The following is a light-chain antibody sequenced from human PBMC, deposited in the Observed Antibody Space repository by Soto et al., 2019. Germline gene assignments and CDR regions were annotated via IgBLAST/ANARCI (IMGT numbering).Light chain of an antibody. V-gene: IGKV3-15*01. Sequence: EIVMTQSPATLSVSPGERATLSCRASQSVSSNLAWYQQKPGQAPRLLIYGASTRATAIPARFSGSGFGTEFTLTISSLQSEDFAVYYCQQYNNWPPVTFGQGTKLEIK. CDR3: QQYNNWPPVT. J-gene: IGKJ2*01. CDR2: GAS. CDR1: QSVSSN.